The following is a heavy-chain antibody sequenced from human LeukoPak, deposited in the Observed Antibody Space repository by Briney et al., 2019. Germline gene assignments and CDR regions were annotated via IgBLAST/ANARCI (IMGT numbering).Heavy chain of an antibody. CDR3: AKSLSGGGYYFEY. D-gene: IGHD3-10*01. J-gene: IGHJ4*02. V-gene: IGHV3-23*01. CDR2: ISDSGGST. CDR1: GFTFSNYA. Sequence: GGCLRLPCAASGFTFSNYAMTWVRQAPGKGLEWVSGISDSGGSTYYADSVKGRFTISRDNSKNTLYLQMNSLRAEDTAVYYCAKSLSGGGYYFEYWGQGTLVTVSS.